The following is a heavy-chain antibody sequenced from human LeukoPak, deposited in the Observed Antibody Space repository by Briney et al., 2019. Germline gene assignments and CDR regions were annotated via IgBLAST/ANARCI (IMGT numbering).Heavy chain of an antibody. V-gene: IGHV4-39*01. CDR1: GGSISSSSYY. CDR3: ARHGYDFWSGHNWFDP. Sequence: PSETLSFTCTVSGGSISSSSYYWGWIRQPPGKGLEWIGSIYYSGSTYYNPSLKSRVTISVDTSKNQFSLKLSSVTAADTAVYYCARHGYDFWSGHNWFDPWGQGTLVTVSS. D-gene: IGHD3-3*01. CDR2: IYYSGST. J-gene: IGHJ5*02.